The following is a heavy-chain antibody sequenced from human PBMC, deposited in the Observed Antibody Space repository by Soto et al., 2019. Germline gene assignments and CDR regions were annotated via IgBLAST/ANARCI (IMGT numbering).Heavy chain of an antibody. V-gene: IGHV1-8*01. D-gene: IGHD3-3*01. CDR3: ARADDFYYGMDV. Sequence: ASVKVSCKASGYTFTSYDINWVRQATGQGLEWMGWMNPNSGNTGYAQKFQGRVTMTRNTSISTAYMELSSLRSEDTAVYYCARADDFYYGMDVWAQRTTVTVSS. CDR2: MNPNSGNT. J-gene: IGHJ6*02. CDR1: GYTFTSYD.